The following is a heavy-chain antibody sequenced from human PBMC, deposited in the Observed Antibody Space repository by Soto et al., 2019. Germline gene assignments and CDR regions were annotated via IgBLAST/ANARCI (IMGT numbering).Heavy chain of an antibody. V-gene: IGHV1-18*01. J-gene: IGHJ4*02. CDR2: INGYNDNT. D-gene: IGHD1-1*01. CDR1: GYTFTTYG. Sequence: ASVKVSCKASGYTFTTYGISWVRQAPGQGLEWMGWINGYNDNTKYAQKFQGRVTMTRDTSMSTAYMELSRLRSDDTAVYYCARGATGTTHEIDYWGQGTLVTVSS. CDR3: ARGATGTTHEIDY.